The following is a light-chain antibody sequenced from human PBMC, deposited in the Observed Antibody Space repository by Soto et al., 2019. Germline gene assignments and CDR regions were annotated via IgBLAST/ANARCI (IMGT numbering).Light chain of an antibody. CDR1: SSNIGSNY. CDR2: RTH. CDR3: ATWDDSLRGPVL. V-gene: IGLV1-47*01. J-gene: IGLJ2*01. Sequence: QSVLSQAPSASGTPGQRVTISCSGSSSNIGSNYVYWYQQLPETAPKLLIYRTHQRPSGVTDRFSASKSDTSASLVISGLRSEDEAAYYCATWDDSLRGPVLFGGGTKLTVL.